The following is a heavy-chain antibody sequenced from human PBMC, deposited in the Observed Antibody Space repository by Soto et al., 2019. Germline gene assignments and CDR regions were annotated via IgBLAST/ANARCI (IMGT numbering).Heavy chain of an antibody. J-gene: IGHJ4*02. CDR2: IDYIGNT. CDR3: ARRGSDYEWYFFDY. CDR1: GASISSSGYY. V-gene: IGHV4-39*01. Sequence: QVQLQESGPGLVSPWGTLSLTCTVSGASISSSGYYWGWIRQAPGKGLEWIGSIDYIGNTYYNPSLKSRVTVSVDTSKNQISLQLNSVTAADTAVYYCARRGSDYEWYFFDYWGQGTLVTASS. D-gene: IGHD5-12*01.